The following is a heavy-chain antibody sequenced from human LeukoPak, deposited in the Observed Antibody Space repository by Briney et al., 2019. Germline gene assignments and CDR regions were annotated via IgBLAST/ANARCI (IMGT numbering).Heavy chain of an antibody. CDR2: ITGTGGST. V-gene: IGHV3-23*01. D-gene: IGHD6-19*01. CDR1: GFTFTSYA. CDR3: AKVRDSRDWYKDAFDI. J-gene: IGHJ3*02. Sequence: QAGGSLRLSCAASGFTFTSYAMSWVRQAPGKGLEWVSAITGTGGSTYYSASVKGRFTISRDNSKSTLYLQMSSLRAEDTAMYYCAKVRDSRDWYKDAFDIWGQGTMVTVSS.